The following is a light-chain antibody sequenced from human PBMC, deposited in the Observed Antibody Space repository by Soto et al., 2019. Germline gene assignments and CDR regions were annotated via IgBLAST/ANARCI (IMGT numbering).Light chain of an antibody. CDR3: SSYTSSNTAI. CDR1: SGDIGTYSY. V-gene: IGLV2-14*03. Sequence: QSVLTQPASVSGSPGQSITVSCTGTSGDIGTYSYVSWYQQHPDKAPKLIIYDVSNRPSGVSNRFSGSKSGNTASLTISGLQAEDEAHYYCSSYTSSNTAIFGGGTKLTVL. J-gene: IGLJ2*01. CDR2: DVS.